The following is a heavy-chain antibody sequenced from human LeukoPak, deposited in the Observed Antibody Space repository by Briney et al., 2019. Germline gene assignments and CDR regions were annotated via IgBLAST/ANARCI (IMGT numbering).Heavy chain of an antibody. V-gene: IGHV3-30*02. CDR3: ARDRDWAFDY. Sequence: PGGSLRLSCAASGFTFTNYWMTWVRQAPGKGLEWVAFTRNDGNNKYYADSVKGRFTISRDNSKNTLSLQMNSLRTEDTAVYYCARDRDWAFDYWGQGILVTVSS. D-gene: IGHD2-21*01. CDR2: TRNDGNNK. CDR1: GFTFTNYW. J-gene: IGHJ4*02.